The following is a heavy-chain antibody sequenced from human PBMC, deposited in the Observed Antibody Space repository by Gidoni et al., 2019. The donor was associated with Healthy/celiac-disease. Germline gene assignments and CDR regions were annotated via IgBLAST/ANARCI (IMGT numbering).Heavy chain of an antibody. Sequence: QVQLVQSGAEVKKPGASVKVSCKAAGYTFTGYYMHWVRQAPGQGLEWMGWINPNSGGTNYAQKFQGWVTMTRDTSISTAYMELSRLRSDDTAVYYCARDRGVTANVPPYYYGMDVWGQGTTVTVSS. V-gene: IGHV1-2*04. CDR1: GYTFTGYY. CDR2: INPNSGGT. CDR3: ARDRGVTANVPPYYYGMDV. D-gene: IGHD2-21*02. J-gene: IGHJ6*02.